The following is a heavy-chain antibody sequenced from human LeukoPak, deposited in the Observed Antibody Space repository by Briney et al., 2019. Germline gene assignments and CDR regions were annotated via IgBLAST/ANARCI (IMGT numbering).Heavy chain of an antibody. Sequence: PSQTLSLTCTVSGGSISSGSYYWNWIRQPAGKGLEWIGRIYTSGSTNYNPSLKSRVTVSVDTSKNQFSLKLSSVTAADTAVYYCASRKLGNDYWGQGTLVTVSS. J-gene: IGHJ4*02. V-gene: IGHV4-61*02. CDR3: ASRKLGNDY. CDR2: IYTSGST. CDR1: GGSISSGSYY. D-gene: IGHD7-27*01.